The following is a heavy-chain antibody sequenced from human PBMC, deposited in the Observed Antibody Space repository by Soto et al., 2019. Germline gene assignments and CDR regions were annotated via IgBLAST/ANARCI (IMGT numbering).Heavy chain of an antibody. CDR1: GGTFSSYA. D-gene: IGHD7-27*01. J-gene: IGHJ4*02. CDR2: IIPIFGIA. Sequence: ASVKVSCKASGGTFSSYAISWVRQAPGQGLEWMGGIIPIFGIANYAQKFQGRVTITADKSTSTAYMELSSLRSEDTAVYYCARGPHNWGYYFDYWGQGTLVTVSS. V-gene: IGHV1-69*10. CDR3: ARGPHNWGYYFDY.